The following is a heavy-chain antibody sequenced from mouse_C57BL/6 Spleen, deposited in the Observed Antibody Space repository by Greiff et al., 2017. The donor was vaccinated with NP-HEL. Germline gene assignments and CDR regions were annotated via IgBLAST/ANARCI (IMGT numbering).Heavy chain of an antibody. V-gene: IGHV5-4*01. CDR3: ARDYGSRKDYAMDY. Sequence: EVKLVESGGGLVKPGGSLKLSCAASGFTFSSYAMSWVRQTPEKRLEWVATISDGGSYTYYPDNVKGRFTISRDNAKNNLYLQMSHLKSEDTAMYYCARDYGSRKDYAMDYWGQGTSVTVSS. CDR2: ISDGGSYT. D-gene: IGHD1-1*01. J-gene: IGHJ4*01. CDR1: GFTFSSYA.